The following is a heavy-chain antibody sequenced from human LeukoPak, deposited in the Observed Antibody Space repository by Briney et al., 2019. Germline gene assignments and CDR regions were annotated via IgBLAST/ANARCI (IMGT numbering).Heavy chain of an antibody. CDR1: GFIFSNYA. Sequence: GGSLRLSCAASGFIFSNYAMQWVRQAPGMGLEWVAFIRYDGGNTYYADSVKGRFTISRDNSKNSLYLQMNSLRAEDTAVYYCARALIGYYFDYWGQGTLVTVSS. CDR3: ARALIGYYFDY. J-gene: IGHJ4*02. V-gene: IGHV3-30*02. D-gene: IGHD2-8*01. CDR2: IRYDGGNT.